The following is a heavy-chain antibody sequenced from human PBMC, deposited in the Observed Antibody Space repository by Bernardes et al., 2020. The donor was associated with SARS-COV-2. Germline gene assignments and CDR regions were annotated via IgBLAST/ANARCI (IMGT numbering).Heavy chain of an antibody. J-gene: IGHJ4*01. Sequence: GGSLRLSCAASGFTFTNYALTWVRQAPGKGLEWVSIISTSGSPTFYADSVKGRFTISRDNSKNTLYLQMNSLRDEDTAVYYCAKRLSGNNPFDYWGLGTLVTVSS. D-gene: IGHD1-26*01. CDR1: GFTFTNYA. CDR2: ISTSGSPT. V-gene: IGHV3-23*01. CDR3: AKRLSGNNPFDY.